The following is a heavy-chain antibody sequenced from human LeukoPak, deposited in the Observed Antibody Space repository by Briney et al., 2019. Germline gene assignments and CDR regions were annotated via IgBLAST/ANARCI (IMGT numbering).Heavy chain of an antibody. J-gene: IGHJ4*02. CDR3: ARDPLVGATGIIDY. CDR1: GYTFTGYY. Sequence: ASVKVSCKASGYTFTGYYMHWVRQTPGQGLEWMGWINPNHGDTNYAQKFQDRVSMTRDTSISTAYMHLSRLRSADTAVYYCARDPLVGATGIIDYWGQGTLVTVSS. CDR2: INPNHGDT. V-gene: IGHV1-2*02. D-gene: IGHD1-26*01.